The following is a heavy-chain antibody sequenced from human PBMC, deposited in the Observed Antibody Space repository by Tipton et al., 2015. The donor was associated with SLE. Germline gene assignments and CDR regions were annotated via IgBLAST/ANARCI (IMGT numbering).Heavy chain of an antibody. D-gene: IGHD3-10*01. CDR1: GYTFTSYY. J-gene: IGHJ4*02. CDR2: IIPIFGTA. CDR3: ARGRSMVRGVIGYFDY. Sequence: QLVQSGPEVKKPGASVKVSCKASGYTFTSYYMHWVRQAPGQGLEWMGGIIPIFGTANYAQKFQGRVTITADESTSTAYMELSSLRSEDTAVYYCARGRSMVRGVIGYFDYWGRGTLVTVSS. V-gene: IGHV1-69*13.